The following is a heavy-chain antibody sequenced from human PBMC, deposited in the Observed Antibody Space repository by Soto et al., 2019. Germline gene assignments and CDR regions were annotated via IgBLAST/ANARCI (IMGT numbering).Heavy chain of an antibody. D-gene: IGHD1-26*01. CDR1: GFTFSSYA. CDR3: ARDGGVGATQVDY. J-gene: IGHJ4*02. CDR2: ISYDGSNK. Sequence: QVQLVESGGGVAQPGRSLRLSCAASGFTFSSYAMHWVRQAPGKGLEWVAVISYDGSNKYYADSVKGRFTISRDNSKNTLYLQMNSLRAEDTAVYYCARDGGVGATQVDYWGQGTLVTVSS. V-gene: IGHV3-30-3*01.